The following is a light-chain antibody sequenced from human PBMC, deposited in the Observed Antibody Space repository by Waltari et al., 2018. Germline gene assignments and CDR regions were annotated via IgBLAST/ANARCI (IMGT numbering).Light chain of an antibody. CDR3: QVWDSSSDRWV. Sequence: SYVLTQAPSVSVAPGKAARITCGGNNIGSKSVHWYQQKPGQAPVLVIYSDSDRPSGIPELLSGSNSGNTATLTINRVEAGDEADYYCQVWDSSSDRWVFGGGTKLTVL. J-gene: IGLJ3*02. CDR2: SDS. V-gene: IGLV3-21*04. CDR1: NIGSKS.